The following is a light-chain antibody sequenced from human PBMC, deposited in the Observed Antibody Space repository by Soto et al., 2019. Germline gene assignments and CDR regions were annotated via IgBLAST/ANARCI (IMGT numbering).Light chain of an antibody. Sequence: EIVLTQSPGTLSLSPGDRATLSCRASQSVSSSYLAWYQQKPGQAPGLLIYGASCRATGIPDRFSGSGSGTDFTLTISRLEPEDFAVYYCQQYGRSPWTFGQGTKVDIK. J-gene: IGKJ1*01. CDR2: GAS. CDR3: QQYGRSPWT. CDR1: QSVSSSY. V-gene: IGKV3-20*01.